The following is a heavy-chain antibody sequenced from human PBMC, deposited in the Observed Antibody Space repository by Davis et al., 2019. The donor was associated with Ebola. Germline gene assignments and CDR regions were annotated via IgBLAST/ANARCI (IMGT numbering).Heavy chain of an antibody. CDR1: GYTFTNHG. CDR3: ARDVGELKSLFDY. V-gene: IGHV1-3*01. D-gene: IGHD3-16*01. Sequence: AASVKVSCKTSGYTFTNHGIHWVRQAPGQRLEWMGWIKAGNGNTKYSQKFQGRVTITRDTSASTADMELRSLRFEDTAVYYCARDVGELKSLFDYWGQGTLVTVSS. J-gene: IGHJ4*02. CDR2: IKAGNGNT.